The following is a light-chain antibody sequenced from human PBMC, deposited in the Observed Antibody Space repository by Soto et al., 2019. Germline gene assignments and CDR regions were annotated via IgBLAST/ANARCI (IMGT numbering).Light chain of an antibody. Sequence: EIVLTQSPATRSLSPGERATLSCRASQSVNSYLAWYQQKPGQAPRLLIYDASNRATGIAARFSGSGSGTDFTLTISSLEPEDFAVYYCQHRRNWPLTFGGGTKVDIK. J-gene: IGKJ4*01. CDR1: QSVNSY. V-gene: IGKV3-11*01. CDR2: DAS. CDR3: QHRRNWPLT.